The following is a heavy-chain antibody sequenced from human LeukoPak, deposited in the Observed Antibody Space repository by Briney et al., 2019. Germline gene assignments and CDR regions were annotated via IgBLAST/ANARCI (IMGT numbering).Heavy chain of an antibody. Sequence: SETLSLTCTVSGGSTSGYSWSWIRQPPGKGLEWIGYIYHSGSTNYNPSFKSRVTISIDTSKNQFSLKLSSVTAADTAVYYCAREREYYYDSSGYLDYWGQGTLVTVSS. CDR2: IYHSGST. CDR3: AREREYYYDSSGYLDY. CDR1: GGSTSGYS. D-gene: IGHD3-22*01. V-gene: IGHV4-59*01. J-gene: IGHJ4*02.